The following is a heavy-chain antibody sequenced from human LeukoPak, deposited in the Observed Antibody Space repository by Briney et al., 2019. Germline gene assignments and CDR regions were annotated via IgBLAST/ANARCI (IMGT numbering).Heavy chain of an antibody. CDR2: ISYDGSNK. J-gene: IGHJ4*02. CDR1: GFTFSSYA. D-gene: IGHD5-18*01. Sequence: PGGSLRLSCAASGFTFSSYAMHWVRQAPGKGLEWVAVISYDGSNKYYADSVKGRFTISRDNSKNTLYLQMNSLRAEDTAVYYCARETKTAMVPEYYFDYWGQGTLVTVSS. CDR3: ARETKTAMVPEYYFDY. V-gene: IGHV3-30*04.